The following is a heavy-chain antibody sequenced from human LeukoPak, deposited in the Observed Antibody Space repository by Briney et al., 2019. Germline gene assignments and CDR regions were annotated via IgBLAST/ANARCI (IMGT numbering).Heavy chain of an antibody. CDR3: VKDYPITIRGVGATPLDY. V-gene: IGHV3-23*01. CDR2: ISGSGGST. Sequence: GALRLSCAASGFTFSSYAMSWVRQAPGKGLEWVSAISGSGGSTYYADSVKGRFTISRDNSKNTLYLQMNSLRAEDTAVYYCVKDYPITIRGVGATPLDYWGQGTLVTVSS. CDR1: GFTFSSYA. J-gene: IGHJ4*02. D-gene: IGHD1-26*01.